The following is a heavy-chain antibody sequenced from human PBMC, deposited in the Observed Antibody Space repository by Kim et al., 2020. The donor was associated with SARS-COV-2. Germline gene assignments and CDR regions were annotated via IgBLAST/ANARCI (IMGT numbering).Heavy chain of an antibody. D-gene: IGHD6-13*01. V-gene: IGHV3-30*18. CDR1: GFTFSSYG. J-gene: IGHJ6*01. CDR3: AKESAGEQQLVVLRFYY. Sequence: GGSLRLSCAASGFTFSSYGMHWVRQAPGKGLEWVAVISYDGSNKYYADSVKGRFTISRDNSKNTLYLQMNSLRAEDTAVYYCAKESAGEQQLVVLRFYY. CDR2: ISYDGSNK.